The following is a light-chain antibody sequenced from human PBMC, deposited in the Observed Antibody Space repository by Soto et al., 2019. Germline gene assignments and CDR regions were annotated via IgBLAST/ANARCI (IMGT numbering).Light chain of an antibody. V-gene: IGLV2-14*01. CDR3: TSYTISSTVV. CDR2: EVS. J-gene: IGLJ2*01. CDR1: SSDVGGYDY. Sequence: QSALTQPASVSGSPGQSITISCTATSSDVGGYDYVSWYQQHPGKAPKLMIYEVSNRPSGVSNRFSGSKSGNTASLTISGLQAEDEADYYCTSYTISSTVVFGGGTQLTVL.